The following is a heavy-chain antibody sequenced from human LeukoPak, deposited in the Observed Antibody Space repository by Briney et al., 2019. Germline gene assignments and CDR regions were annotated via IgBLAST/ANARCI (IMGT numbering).Heavy chain of an antibody. D-gene: IGHD6-13*01. Sequence: PGGSLRLSCAASGFTFSSYAMSWVRQAPGKGLEWVSAISGSGGSTYYADSVKGRFTISRDNSKNPLYLQMNSLRAEDTAVYYCAREGPMVGQQPSDAFDIWGQGTMVTVSS. CDR1: GFTFSSYA. V-gene: IGHV3-23*01. CDR3: AREGPMVGQQPSDAFDI. J-gene: IGHJ3*02. CDR2: ISGSGGST.